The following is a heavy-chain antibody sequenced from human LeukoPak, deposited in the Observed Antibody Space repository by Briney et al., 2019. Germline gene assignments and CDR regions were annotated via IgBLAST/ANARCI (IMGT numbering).Heavy chain of an antibody. Sequence: GGSLRLSCTVSGFTLSSYEMSWTRQAPGKGLEWVSSIDYDGGSGHYADSVKGRFTISRDNSNNTLFLHLNSLRGEDTAVYYCTRNSGWYGLSWGQGTLVTVSS. J-gene: IGHJ1*01. CDR1: GFTLSSYE. CDR3: TRNSGWYGLS. CDR2: IDYDGGSG. V-gene: IGHV3-23*01. D-gene: IGHD6-19*01.